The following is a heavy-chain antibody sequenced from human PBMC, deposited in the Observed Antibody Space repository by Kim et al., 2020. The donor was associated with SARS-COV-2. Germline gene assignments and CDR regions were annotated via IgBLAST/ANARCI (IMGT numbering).Heavy chain of an antibody. CDR3: ARDYYGSGGYYNWFDP. CDR2: IYYSGST. Sequence: SETLSLTCTVSGGSVSSGSYYWSWIRQPPGKGLEWIGYIYYSGSTNYNPSLKSRVTISVDTSKNQFSLKLSSVTAADTAVYYCARDYYGSGGYYNWFDPWGQGTLVTVSS. CDR1: GGSVSSGSYY. D-gene: IGHD3-10*01. J-gene: IGHJ5*02. V-gene: IGHV4-61*01.